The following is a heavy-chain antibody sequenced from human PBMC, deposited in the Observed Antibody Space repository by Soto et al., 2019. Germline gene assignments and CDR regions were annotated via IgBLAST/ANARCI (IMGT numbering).Heavy chain of an antibody. V-gene: IGHV1-24*01. Sequence: GASVKVSCKVSGYTLTELSMHWMRQAPVKGLEWMGGFDPGDGETIYAQKFQGRVTMTEDTSTDTAYMELSSLRSEDTAVYYCATSYSSGFNWFDPWGQGTLVTVSS. CDR2: FDPGDGET. CDR3: ATSYSSGFNWFDP. CDR1: GYTLTELS. J-gene: IGHJ5*02. D-gene: IGHD6-19*01.